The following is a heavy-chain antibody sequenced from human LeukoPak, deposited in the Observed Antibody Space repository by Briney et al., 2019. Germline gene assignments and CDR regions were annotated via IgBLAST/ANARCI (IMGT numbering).Heavy chain of an antibody. Sequence: GGSLRLSCAASGFTFSSYAMSWVRQAPGKGLEWVSAISGSGGSTYYADSVEGRFTISRDNSKNTLYLQMNSLRAEDTAVYYCAKMSTVSYYFDYWGQGTLVTVSS. CDR1: GFTFSSYA. J-gene: IGHJ4*02. D-gene: IGHD4-17*01. CDR2: ISGSGGST. V-gene: IGHV3-23*01. CDR3: AKMSTVSYYFDY.